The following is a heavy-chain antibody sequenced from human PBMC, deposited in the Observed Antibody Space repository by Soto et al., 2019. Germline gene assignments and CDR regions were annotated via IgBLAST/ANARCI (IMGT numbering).Heavy chain of an antibody. D-gene: IGHD2-2*01. CDR3: AKDWSCSSTSIYFTPYTPHMAV. Sequence: EKQLLESGGGLVQPGGSLRLSCTASGFTFNNYAMTWVRQAPGKGLEWVSSIVISGGTTYYADSVEGRFTITRDKSKNTVFLQLNSLRAEATAVYYCAKDWSCSSTSIYFTPYTPHMAVWGQGTTVTVSS. V-gene: IGHV3-23*01. CDR2: IVISGGTT. CDR1: GFTFNNYA. J-gene: IGHJ6*02.